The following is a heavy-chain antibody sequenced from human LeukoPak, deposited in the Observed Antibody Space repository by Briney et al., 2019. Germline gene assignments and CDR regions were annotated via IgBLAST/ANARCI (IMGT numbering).Heavy chain of an antibody. D-gene: IGHD1/OR15-1a*01. J-gene: IGHJ4*02. V-gene: IGHV4-4*07. CDR1: GGSIHSY. Sequence: SETLSLTCTVSGGSIHSYWSWIRQPAGKGLEWIGRISGSGTITYNPALQSRLTISIDTSKNQFSLKLSSVTAADTAFYYCARDEMEHHGSYYDFWGQGTLVTVSS. CDR2: ISGSGTI. CDR3: ARDEMEHHGSYYDF.